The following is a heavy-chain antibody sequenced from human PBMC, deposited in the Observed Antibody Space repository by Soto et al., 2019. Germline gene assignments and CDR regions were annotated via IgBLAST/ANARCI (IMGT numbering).Heavy chain of an antibody. Sequence: PXXTLSLPFAVYGGSFSGYYWPWIRQPPGTGLEWIGEINHSGSTNYNPSLKSRVTISVDTSKNQFSLKLNSVTAADTAVYYCARDKITGLFDYWGQGTLVTVS. CDR2: INHSGST. CDR1: GGSFSGYY. CDR3: ARDKITGLFDY. V-gene: IGHV4-34*01. D-gene: IGHD2-8*02. J-gene: IGHJ4*02.